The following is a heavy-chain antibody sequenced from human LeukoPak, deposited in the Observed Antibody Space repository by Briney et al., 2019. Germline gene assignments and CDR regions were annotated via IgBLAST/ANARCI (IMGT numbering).Heavy chain of an antibody. CDR1: GGSISSYY. Sequence: PETLSLTCTVSGGSISSYYWSWIRQPAGKGLEWIGRIYTSGSTNYNPSLKSRVTMSVDTSKNQFSLKLSSVTAADTAVYYCASLYSYGGGLDYWGQGTLVTVSS. CDR2: IYTSGST. CDR3: ASLYSYGGGLDY. J-gene: IGHJ4*02. D-gene: IGHD5-18*01. V-gene: IGHV4-4*07.